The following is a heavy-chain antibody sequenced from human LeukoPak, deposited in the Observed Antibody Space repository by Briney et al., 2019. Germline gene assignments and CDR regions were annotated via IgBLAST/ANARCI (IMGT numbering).Heavy chain of an antibody. V-gene: IGHV1-8*02. CDR1: GYTFTGYY. CDR2: MNPNSGNT. CDR3: ATAGSKTRKGAGYYYYYYMDV. J-gene: IGHJ6*03. Sequence: ASVKVSCKASGYTFTGYYMHWVRQAPGQGLEWMGWMNPNSGNTGYAQKFQGRVTMTRNTSISTAYMELSSLRSEDTAVYYCATAGSKTRKGAGYYYYYYMDVWGKGTTVTVSS. D-gene: IGHD3-10*01.